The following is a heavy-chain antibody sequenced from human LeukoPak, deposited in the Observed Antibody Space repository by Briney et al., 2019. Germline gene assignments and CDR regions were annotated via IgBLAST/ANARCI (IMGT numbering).Heavy chain of an antibody. V-gene: IGHV3-73*01. CDR2: IRSKANSYAT. Sequence: GGSLRRYCAASGFTFSGSAMHWVGQASGKGLEGFGRIRSKANSYATAYAASVKGRFTISRDDSKNTAYLQMNSLKTEDTAVYYCTIRDYYDSSGYSFPRSFDYWGQGTLVTVSS. J-gene: IGHJ4*02. CDR3: TIRDYYDSSGYSFPRSFDY. CDR1: GFTFSGSA. D-gene: IGHD3-22*01.